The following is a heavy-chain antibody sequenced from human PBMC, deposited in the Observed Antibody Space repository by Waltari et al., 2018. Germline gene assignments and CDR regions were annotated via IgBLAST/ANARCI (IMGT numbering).Heavy chain of an antibody. CDR3: ARRQAHYYYGMDV. CDR1: GYTFTGYY. J-gene: IGHJ6*02. V-gene: IGHV1-2*06. Sequence: QVQLVQSGAEVKKPGASVKVSCKASGYTFTGYYMHWVRQAPGQGLEWMGRNNPNSGGTNYAKKFQGRVTMTRDTSISTAYMELSRLRSDDTAVYYCARRQAHYYYGMDVWGQGTTVTVSS. CDR2: NNPNSGGT.